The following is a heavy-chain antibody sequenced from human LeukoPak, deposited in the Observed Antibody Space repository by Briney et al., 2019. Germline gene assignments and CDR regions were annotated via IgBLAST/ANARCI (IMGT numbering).Heavy chain of an antibody. D-gene: IGHD3-22*01. CDR2: ISGSGGST. J-gene: IGHJ3*02. Sequence: GGSLRLSCAASGFTFSSYAMSWVRQAPGKGLEWVSAISGSGGSTYYADSVKGRFTISRDNSKNTLCLQMNSLRAEDTAVYYCARADSWDYYDSSGKGAFDIWGQGTMVTVSS. V-gene: IGHV3-23*01. CDR3: ARADSWDYYDSSGKGAFDI. CDR1: GFTFSSYA.